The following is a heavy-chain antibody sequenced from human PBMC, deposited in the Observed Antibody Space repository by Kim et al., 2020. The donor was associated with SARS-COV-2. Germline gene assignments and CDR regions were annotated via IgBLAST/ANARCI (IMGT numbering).Heavy chain of an antibody. CDR1: GYTFSDFY. V-gene: IGHV1-2*02. CDR3: ATGPGSGSHDFFYFYYMDV. D-gene: IGHD3-22*01. CDR2: TNPSNGAK. Sequence: ASVKVSCKASGYTFSDFYIHWVRQAPGHGLEWVGSTNPSNGAKNYAQKFQGRVAMISDTSISTAYMEVKRLTSEDTAVYYCATGPGSGSHDFFYFYYMDV. J-gene: IGHJ6*03.